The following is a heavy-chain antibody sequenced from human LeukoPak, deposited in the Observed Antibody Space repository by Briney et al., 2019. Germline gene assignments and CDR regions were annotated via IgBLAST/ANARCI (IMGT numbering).Heavy chain of an antibody. Sequence: GGSLKLSCAGSGFSFNYYDMNWVRQAPGKGLEWVSSISPKSDFIYYSDSVRGRFTIPRDNAENSLSLQMNSLRAEDTAVYYCARADCSSSTCYLRRSWFDPWGQGTLVTVSS. V-gene: IGHV3-21*01. J-gene: IGHJ5*02. CDR1: GFSFNYYD. D-gene: IGHD2-2*01. CDR3: ARADCSSSTCYLRRSWFDP. CDR2: ISPKSDFI.